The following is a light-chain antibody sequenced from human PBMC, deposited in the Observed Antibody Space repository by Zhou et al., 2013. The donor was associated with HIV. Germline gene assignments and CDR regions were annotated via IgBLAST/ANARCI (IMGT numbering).Light chain of an antibody. CDR3: QHSYARPLS. Sequence: DIQMTQSPSSLSASVGDRVTITCRTSQSVSTFLNWYQQKPGKAPKLLIFGASTLQSGVPSRFSGSGSGTDFALTIHGVLPEDAATYYCQHSYARPLSFGEGTKV. CDR2: GAS. CDR1: QSVSTF. V-gene: IGKV1-39*01. J-gene: IGKJ4*01.